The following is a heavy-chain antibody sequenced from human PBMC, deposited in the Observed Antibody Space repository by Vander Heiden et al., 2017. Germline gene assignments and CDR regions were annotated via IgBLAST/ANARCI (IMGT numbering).Heavy chain of an antibody. D-gene: IGHD6-13*01. CDR3: AKDFGPFKAAEVH. V-gene: IGHV3-23*01. Sequence: EVQLLESAGGLVQPGGSLILPCSPSGFTFSRYALTWVRQAPGKGLEWVSAIRGSGGSTYPADAVKGRCTISRDNSKNTLYLQMNSLRAEDTAIYYCAKDFGPFKAAEVHGGQGTLVTVSS. J-gene: IGHJ4*02. CDR2: IRGSGGST. CDR1: GFTFSRYA.